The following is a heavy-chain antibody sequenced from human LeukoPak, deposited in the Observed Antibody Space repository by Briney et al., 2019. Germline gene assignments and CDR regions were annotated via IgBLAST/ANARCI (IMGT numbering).Heavy chain of an antibody. V-gene: IGHV4-38-2*02. CDR2: FYHGGST. CDR3: ARAYGDYGY. CDR1: GYSISSGYY. Sequence: SETLSLTCTVSGYSISSGYYWGWVRQPPGKGPEWIGSFYHGGSTYYNSSLKSRVTISVDTSKNQFSLKVSSVTAADTAVYYCARAYGDYGYWGQGTLVTVSS. J-gene: IGHJ4*02. D-gene: IGHD4-17*01.